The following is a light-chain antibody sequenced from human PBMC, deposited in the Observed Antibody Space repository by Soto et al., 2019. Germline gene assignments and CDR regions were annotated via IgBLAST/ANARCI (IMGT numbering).Light chain of an antibody. V-gene: IGKV1-33*01. CDR2: YAS. CDR1: HDIGNY. J-gene: IGKJ3*01. CDR3: QQYENLPRFI. Sequence: DIQMTQSPSSLSASVGDRVTITCLASHDIGNYLTWYQQKPGKAPKLLIYYASNLETGVSSRFSGSGSGTDFTFTISSLQPEDIATYFCQQYENLPRFIFGPGTKVDIK.